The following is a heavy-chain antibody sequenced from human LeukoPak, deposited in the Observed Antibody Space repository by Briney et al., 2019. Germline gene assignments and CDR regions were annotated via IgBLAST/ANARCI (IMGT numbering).Heavy chain of an antibody. D-gene: IGHD2-15*01. CDR1: GGSFSGYY. CDR2: INHSGST. J-gene: IGHJ5*02. V-gene: IGHV4-34*01. CDR3: ARGQALPPRVVVAAEGSCFDP. Sequence: SEALSLTCAVYGGSFSGYYWSWIRQPPGKGLEWIGEINHSGSTNYNPSLKSRVTISVDTSKNQFSLKLSSVTAADTAVYYSARGQALPPRVVVAAEGSCFDPWGQGTLVTVSS.